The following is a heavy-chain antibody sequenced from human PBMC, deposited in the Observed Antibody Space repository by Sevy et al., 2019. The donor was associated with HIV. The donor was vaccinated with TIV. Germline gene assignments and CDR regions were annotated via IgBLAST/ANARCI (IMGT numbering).Heavy chain of an antibody. CDR2: IYSGGGT. CDR1: GFIVSSNY. J-gene: IGHJ3*02. CDR3: ARGLHYYDTNDAFDI. Sequence: GGSLRLSCTASGFIVSSNYMNWVRQAPGKGLEWVSLIYSGGGTSYADSVNGRFTISRDNSKNTLYLQMNSLRAEDTAVYYCARGLHYYDTNDAFDIWGQGTMVTVSS. V-gene: IGHV3-53*01. D-gene: IGHD3-22*01.